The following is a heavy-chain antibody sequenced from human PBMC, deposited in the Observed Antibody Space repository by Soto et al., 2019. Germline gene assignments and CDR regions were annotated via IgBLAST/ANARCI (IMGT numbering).Heavy chain of an antibody. D-gene: IGHD2-2*01. CDR3: ARGTHRYCSSTSCYDNWFDP. V-gene: IGHV1-8*01. J-gene: IGHJ5*02. Sequence: GASVKVSCKASGYTFTSYDINWVRQATGQGLEWMGWMNPNSGNTGYAQKFQGRVTMTRNTSISTAYMELGSLRSEDTAVYYCARGTHRYCSSTSCYDNWFDPWGQGTLATVSS. CDR1: GYTFTSYD. CDR2: MNPNSGNT.